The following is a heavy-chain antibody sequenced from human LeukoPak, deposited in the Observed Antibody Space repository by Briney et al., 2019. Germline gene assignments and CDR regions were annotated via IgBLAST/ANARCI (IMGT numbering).Heavy chain of an antibody. D-gene: IGHD6-19*01. CDR1: GGSISSYY. J-gene: IGHJ4*02. CDR3: ARLWYSSGWIIDY. CDR2: IYYSGST. V-gene: IGHV4-39*01. Sequence: SETLSLTCTVSGGSISSYYWSWIRQPPGKGLEWIGSIYYSGSTYYNPSLKSRVTISVDTSKNQFSLKLSSVTAADTAVYYCARLWYSSGWIIDYWGQGTLVTVSS.